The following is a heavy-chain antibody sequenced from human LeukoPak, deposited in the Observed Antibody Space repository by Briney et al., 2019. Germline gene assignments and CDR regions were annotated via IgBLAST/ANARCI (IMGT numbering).Heavy chain of an antibody. V-gene: IGHV4-4*02. Sequence: PSGTLSLTCAVSGGSISSSNWWSWVRQPPGKGLEWIGEIYHSGSTNYNPSLKSRVTISVDKSKNQFSLKLSSVTAADTAVYYCARGRDIVVVPAANYYFDYWAREPWSPSPQ. D-gene: IGHD2-2*01. J-gene: IGHJ4*02. CDR3: ARGRDIVVVPAANYYFDY. CDR2: IYHSGST. CDR1: GGSISSSNW.